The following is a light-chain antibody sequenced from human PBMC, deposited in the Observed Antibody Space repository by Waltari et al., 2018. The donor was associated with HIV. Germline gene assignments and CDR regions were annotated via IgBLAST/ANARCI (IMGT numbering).Light chain of an antibody. CDR2: DVN. V-gene: IGLV2-14*01. CDR1: SSDLGYYNY. Sequence: QSALTQPASVSGSPGQSITVPCTGTSSDLGYYNYVSWYQQTPGTAPKLVIYDVNNRPSGISNRFSGSKSGTTASLTISGLQTEDEAHYYCSSFTTSNTLLFGGGTKVTVL. CDR3: SSFTTSNTLL. J-gene: IGLJ2*01.